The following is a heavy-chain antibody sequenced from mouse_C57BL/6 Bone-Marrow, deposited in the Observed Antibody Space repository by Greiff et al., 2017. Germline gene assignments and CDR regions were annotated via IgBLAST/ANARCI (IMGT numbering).Heavy chain of an antibody. CDR2: IWSGGST. J-gene: IGHJ2*01. D-gene: IGHD1-1*01. V-gene: IGHV2-2*01. CDR1: GFSLTSYG. Sequence: VQLQQSGPGLVQPSQSLSITCTVSGFSLTSYGVHWVRQSPGKGLEWLGVIWSGGSTDYNAAFISRLSISKDNSKSQVFFKMNSLQADDTAIYYCARGTVVGPYYFDYWGQGTTLTVSS. CDR3: ARGTVVGPYYFDY.